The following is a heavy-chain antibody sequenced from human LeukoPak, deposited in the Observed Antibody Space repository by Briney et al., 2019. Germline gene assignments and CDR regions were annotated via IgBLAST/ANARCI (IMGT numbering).Heavy chain of an antibody. CDR1: GDSLSSSY. V-gene: IGHV4-4*07. J-gene: IGHJ5*02. D-gene: IGHD3-3*01. CDR2: IYPGGNT. Sequence: SETLSLTCTVSGDSLSSSYWSWIRQPAGKGLEWIGRIYPGGNTDYNPSLKSRVTVSVDTAKNQFSLRLTSVTAADTAVYYCVRAPSFYWFDPWGQGTQVTVSS. CDR3: VRAPSFYWFDP.